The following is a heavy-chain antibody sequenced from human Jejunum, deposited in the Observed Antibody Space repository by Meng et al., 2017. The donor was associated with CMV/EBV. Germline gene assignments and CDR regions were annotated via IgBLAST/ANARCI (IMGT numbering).Heavy chain of an antibody. CDR1: GFTVSNYA. J-gene: IGHJ4*02. V-gene: IGHV3-23*01. Sequence: SCAASGFTVSNYAMTWVRQAPGKGLEWVSTISEIRDASYYGDSVKGRFAISRDNSKNTLYLQMSSLRVEDTAVYYCAKARQCEDWGQGTLVTVSS. CDR2: ISEIRDAS. CDR3: AKARQCED.